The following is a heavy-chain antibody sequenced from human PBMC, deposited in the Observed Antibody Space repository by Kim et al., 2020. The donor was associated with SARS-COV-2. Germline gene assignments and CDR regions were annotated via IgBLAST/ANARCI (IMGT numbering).Heavy chain of an antibody. D-gene: IGHD6-19*01. CDR2: ISSSGSTI. V-gene: IGHV3-48*03. CDR1: GFTFSSYE. Sequence: GGSLRLSCAASGFTFSSYEMNWVRQAPGKGLEWVAYISSSGSTIYYADSVKGRFTIARDNAKNSLYLQMNSLRAEDTAVYYFARDTSRRIAVASIFDYWGQVTLVTVSS. J-gene: IGHJ4*02. CDR3: ARDTSRRIAVASIFDY.